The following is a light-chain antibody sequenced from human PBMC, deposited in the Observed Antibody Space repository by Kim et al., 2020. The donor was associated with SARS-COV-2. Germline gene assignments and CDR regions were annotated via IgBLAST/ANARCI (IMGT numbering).Light chain of an antibody. CDR2: GAS. Sequence: EIVLTQSPGTLSLSLGERATLSCRASQSVSSSYLAWYQQKPGQAPRLLIYGASNRATGIPDRFSGSGSGTDFTLTISRLEPEDFAVYYCQQYGSSPTFGQGTKLEI. J-gene: IGKJ2*01. V-gene: IGKV3-20*01. CDR3: QQYGSSPT. CDR1: QSVSSSY.